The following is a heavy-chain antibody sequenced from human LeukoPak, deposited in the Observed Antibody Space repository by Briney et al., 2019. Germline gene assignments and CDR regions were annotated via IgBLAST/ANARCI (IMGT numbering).Heavy chain of an antibody. V-gene: IGHV4-59*01. D-gene: IGHD3-10*01. CDR2: IYYNGDT. Sequence: PSETLSLTCSVSDGSITGYSWSWIRQTPGKGLEWIGYIYYNGDTHYNPSLNSRLSMSVDTPNRQFSLNLRSVTAADTAVYYCVRGPYGSSISNWFDPWGQGLLVTVSS. CDR1: DGSITGYS. J-gene: IGHJ5*02. CDR3: VRGPYGSSISNWFDP.